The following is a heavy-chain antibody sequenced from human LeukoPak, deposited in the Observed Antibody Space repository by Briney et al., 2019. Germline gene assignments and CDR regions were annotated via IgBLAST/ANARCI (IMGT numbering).Heavy chain of an antibody. CDR2: ISYDGSNK. CDR3: ARGPLIAAAGTW. D-gene: IGHD6-13*01. J-gene: IGHJ4*02. CDR1: GFTFSGYP. Sequence: PGKSLRRSCAASGFTFSGYPIHWVRQAPGKGLEWVAVISYDGSNKYYADSVKGRFTISRDNSKNTLYLQMNSLRAEDTAVYYCARGPLIAAAGTWWGQGTLVTVSS. V-gene: IGHV3-30-3*01.